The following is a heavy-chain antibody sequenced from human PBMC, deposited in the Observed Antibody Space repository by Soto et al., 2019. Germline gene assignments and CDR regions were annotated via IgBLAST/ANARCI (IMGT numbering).Heavy chain of an antibody. CDR3: AGPNYYGSGSYYMGYYGMDV. Sequence: PGGALRLSCAASGVTFSSYAMHWVRQAPGKGLEWVAVISYDGSNKYYADSVKGRFTISRDNSKNTLYLQMNSLGAEDTAVYYCAGPNYYGSGSYYMGYYGMDVWGQGTTVTVYS. V-gene: IGHV3-30-3*01. D-gene: IGHD3-10*01. J-gene: IGHJ6*02. CDR1: GVTFSSYA. CDR2: ISYDGSNK.